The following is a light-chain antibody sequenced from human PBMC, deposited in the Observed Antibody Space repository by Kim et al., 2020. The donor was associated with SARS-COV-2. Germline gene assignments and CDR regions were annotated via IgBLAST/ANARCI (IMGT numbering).Light chain of an antibody. CDR2: YDS. Sequence: SYELTQPPSVSVAPGKTARITCGGNNIGSKSVHWYQQKPGQAPVLVIYYDSDRPSGIPERFSGSNSGNTATLTISRVEAGDEADYYRQAWDSSSDHYVFG. J-gene: IGLJ1*01. CDR1: NIGSKS. CDR3: QAWDSSSDHYV. V-gene: IGLV3-21*04.